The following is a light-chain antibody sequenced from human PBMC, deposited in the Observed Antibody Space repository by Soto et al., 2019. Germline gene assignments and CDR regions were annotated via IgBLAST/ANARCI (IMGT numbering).Light chain of an antibody. CDR1: SSDIGGYNY. CDR2: DVS. Sequence: QSALTQPASVSGSPGQSITISCTGTSSDIGGYNYVSWYQQHPGKAPKLMIYDVSHRPSGVSNRFSGSKSGNTASLTISGLQADDEADYYCNSYTSSSTVLFGGGTKVTVL. CDR3: NSYTSSSTVL. J-gene: IGLJ2*01. V-gene: IGLV2-14*01.